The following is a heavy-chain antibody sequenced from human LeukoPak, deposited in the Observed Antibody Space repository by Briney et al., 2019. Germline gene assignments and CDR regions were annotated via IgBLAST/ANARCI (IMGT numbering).Heavy chain of an antibody. CDR2: IIPIFGTA. D-gene: IGHD3-10*01. CDR1: GGTFSSYA. Sequence: SVKVSCKASGGTFSSYAISWVRQAPGQGLEWMGGIIPIFGTANYAQQFQGRVTITADKSTSTAYMELSSLRSEDTAVYYCARGERFAYFQHWGQGTLVTVSS. J-gene: IGHJ1*01. V-gene: IGHV1-69*06. CDR3: ARGERFAYFQH.